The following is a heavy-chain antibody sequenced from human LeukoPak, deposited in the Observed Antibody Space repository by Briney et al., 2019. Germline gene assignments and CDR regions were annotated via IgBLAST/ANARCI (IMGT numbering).Heavy chain of an antibody. J-gene: IGHJ6*03. CDR3: ARGGDFWSGYSRGYYMDV. CDR2: ISAYNGNT. CDR1: GYTFTSYA. V-gene: IGHV1-18*01. Sequence: ASVKVSCKASGYTFTSYAMNWVRQAPGQGLEWMGWISAYNGNTNYAQKLQGRVTMTTDTSTSTAYMELRSLRSDDTAVYYCARGGDFWSGYSRGYYMDVWGKGTTVTVSS. D-gene: IGHD3-3*01.